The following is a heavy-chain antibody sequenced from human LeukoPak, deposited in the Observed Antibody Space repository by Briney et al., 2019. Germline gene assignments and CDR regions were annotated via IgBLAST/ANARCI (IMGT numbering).Heavy chain of an antibody. CDR2: IYYSGST. CDR1: GGSISSYY. V-gene: IGHV4-59*01. Sequence: SETLSLTCTVSGGSISSYYWSWIRQPPGKGLEWIGYIYYSGSTNYNPSLRSRVTISVDTSKNQFSLKLSSVTAADTAVYYCARGGRYYYDSSGYFDYWGQGTLVTVSS. J-gene: IGHJ4*02. D-gene: IGHD3-22*01. CDR3: ARGGRYYYDSSGYFDY.